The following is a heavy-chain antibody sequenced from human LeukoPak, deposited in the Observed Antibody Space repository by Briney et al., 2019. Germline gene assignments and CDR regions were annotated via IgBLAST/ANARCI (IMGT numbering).Heavy chain of an antibody. CDR2: IFPILGIA. D-gene: IGHD3-22*01. V-gene: IGHV1-69*04. J-gene: IGHJ4*02. Sequence: SVKVSSKASEGTSSSYTISWVRQPPGQGLKWMGRIFPILGIANYAQKFQGRVTITADKSTSTAYMELSSLRSEDTAVYYCARDEDYYDSSGYYGGYWGQGTLVTVSS. CDR1: EGTSSSYT. CDR3: ARDEDYYDSSGYYGGY.